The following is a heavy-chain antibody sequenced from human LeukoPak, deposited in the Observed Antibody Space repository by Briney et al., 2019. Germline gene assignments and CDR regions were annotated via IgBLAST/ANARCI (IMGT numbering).Heavy chain of an antibody. D-gene: IGHD6-19*01. CDR1: GVSVSGYY. CDR3: ARQGSAVNSFDI. Sequence: SETLSLTCTVSGVSVSGYYWSWLRQPPGKGLEWLGYIYTIGSTNYNPSLKSRLTISVGTSKNHFSLTLSSVTAADTAVYYCARQGSAVNSFDICGQGTMVTVSS. CDR2: IYTIGST. V-gene: IGHV4-4*09. J-gene: IGHJ3*02.